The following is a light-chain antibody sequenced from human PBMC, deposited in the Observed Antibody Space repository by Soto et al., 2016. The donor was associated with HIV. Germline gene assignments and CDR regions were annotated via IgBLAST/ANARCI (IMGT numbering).Light chain of an antibody. CDR3: QSADNSGAI. V-gene: IGLV3-25*03. J-gene: IGLJ2*01. CDR1: ALPDQY. Sequence: SYELTQPPSVSVSPGQTARITCSGDALPDQYAFWYQQKPGKAPVQVIYKDIKRPSGIPERFSGSRSGTTVTLTISGVQAEDEGDYYCQSADNSGAIFGGGTKLSV. CDR2: KDI.